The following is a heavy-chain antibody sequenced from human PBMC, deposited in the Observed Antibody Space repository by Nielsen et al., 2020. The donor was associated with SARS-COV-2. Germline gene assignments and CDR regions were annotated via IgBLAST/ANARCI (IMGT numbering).Heavy chain of an antibody. CDR2: ISYDGSNK. CDR1: GFTFSGYW. Sequence: GESLKISCAASGFTFSGYWMHWVRQAPGKGLEWVAVISYDGSNKYYADSVKGRFTISRDNSKNTLYLQMNSLRAEDTAVYYCAKDSRGNYYYGMDVWGQGTTVTVS. V-gene: IGHV3-30*18. CDR3: AKDSRGNYYYGMDV. J-gene: IGHJ6*02.